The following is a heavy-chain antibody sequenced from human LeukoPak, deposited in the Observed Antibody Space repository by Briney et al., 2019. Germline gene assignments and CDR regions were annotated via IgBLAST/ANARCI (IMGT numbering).Heavy chain of an antibody. V-gene: IGHV3-30*18. Sequence: PGGSLRLSCAASGFTFSSYGMHWVRQAPGKGLEWVAVISYDGSNKYYADSVKGRFTISRDNSQNTLYLQMNSLRAEDTAVYYCAKDLGYNYGFLDYWGQGTLVTVSS. CDR1: GFTFSSYG. CDR2: ISYDGSNK. J-gene: IGHJ4*02. D-gene: IGHD5-18*01. CDR3: AKDLGYNYGFLDY.